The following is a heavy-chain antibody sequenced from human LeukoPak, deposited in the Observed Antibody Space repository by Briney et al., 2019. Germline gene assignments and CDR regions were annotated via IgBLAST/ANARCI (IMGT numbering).Heavy chain of an antibody. CDR3: ARDPTYYDSSGYPYYYYGMDV. CDR1: GGSISSYY. J-gene: IGHJ6*02. Sequence: PSETLSLTCTVSGGSISSYYWSWIRQPPGKGLEWIGYIYYSGSTNYNPSLKSRVTISVDTSKNQFSLKLSSVTAADTAVYYCARDPTYYDSSGYPYYYYGMDVWGQGTTVTVSS. D-gene: IGHD3-22*01. CDR2: IYYSGST. V-gene: IGHV4-59*01.